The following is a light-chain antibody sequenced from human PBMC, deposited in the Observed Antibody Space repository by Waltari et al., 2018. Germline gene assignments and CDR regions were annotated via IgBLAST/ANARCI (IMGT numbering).Light chain of an antibody. CDR2: GAS. CDR3: QQYNKWPPLT. J-gene: IGKJ4*01. Sequence: EVLITPSPATLSVSPGESVTLSCRASQNIHDNLAWYQQKPGQAPRLLIYGASTRATDIPARFRGSGSGTEFTLTINSLQSEDLGIYYCQQYNKWPPLTFGGGPRWRSN. V-gene: IGKV3-15*01. CDR1: QNIHDN.